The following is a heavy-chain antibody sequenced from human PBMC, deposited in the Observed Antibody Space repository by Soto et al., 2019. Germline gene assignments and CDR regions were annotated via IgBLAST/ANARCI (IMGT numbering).Heavy chain of an antibody. Sequence: GGSLRLSCAASGFFCSSYDMSWVRQAPGKGLEWVSTILVDGRTFYVDSVKGRFTISRDSSQNTVYLQMNSLTVGDTALYYCAKATATGGGAFDICGQGTMVTVSS. CDR1: GFFCSSYD. D-gene: IGHD2-8*02. CDR3: AKATATGGGAFDI. V-gene: IGHV3-23*01. CDR2: ILVDGRT. J-gene: IGHJ3*02.